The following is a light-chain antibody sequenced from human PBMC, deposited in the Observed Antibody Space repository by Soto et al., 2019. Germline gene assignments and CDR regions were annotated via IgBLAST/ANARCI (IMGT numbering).Light chain of an antibody. CDR1: QSVSSSY. J-gene: IGKJ3*01. Sequence: EIVLTQSPGTLSLSPGERATLSCRASQSVSSSYLAWYQQKPGQAPRRLIYGASSRATGIPDRFSGSGSGTDFTLTISRLEPEDFAVYYCQHYCSSPLFTFGPGTKVDIK. CDR3: QHYCSSPLFT. V-gene: IGKV3-20*01. CDR2: GAS.